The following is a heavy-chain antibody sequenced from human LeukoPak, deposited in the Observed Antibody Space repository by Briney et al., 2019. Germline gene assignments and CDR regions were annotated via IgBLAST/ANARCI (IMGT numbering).Heavy chain of an antibody. Sequence: PGGSLRLSCAASGFTFSSYAMSWVRQAPGKGLEWVSAISGSGGSTYYADSVKGRFTISRDNSKNTPYLQMNSLRAEDTAVCYCAKVPRWLVLPDAFAIWSQATIATVSS. J-gene: IGHJ3*02. D-gene: IGHD6-19*01. CDR1: GFTFSSYA. CDR2: ISGSGGST. CDR3: AKVPRWLVLPDAFAI. V-gene: IGHV3-23*01.